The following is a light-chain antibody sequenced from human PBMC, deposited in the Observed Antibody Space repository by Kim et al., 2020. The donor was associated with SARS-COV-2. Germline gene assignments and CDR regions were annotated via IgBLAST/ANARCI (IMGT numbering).Light chain of an antibody. J-gene: IGKJ2*01. Sequence: EILMTQSPGTLSGSPGESVTFSCRASESVGSSLAWYQHKLGQSPRLLIYGASIRATGIPARFSGSGSGTEFTLTITGLQSDDFAVLFCQQYYKWPPYTFGQGTKLEI. CDR1: ESVGSS. V-gene: IGKV3D-15*01. CDR2: GAS. CDR3: QQYYKWPPYT.